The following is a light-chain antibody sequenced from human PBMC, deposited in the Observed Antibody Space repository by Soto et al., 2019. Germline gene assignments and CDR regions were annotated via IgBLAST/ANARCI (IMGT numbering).Light chain of an antibody. J-gene: IGLJ1*01. CDR3: SSYTSGSLRV. CDR1: SSDVGGYNY. V-gene: IGLV2-14*01. CDR2: EVS. Sequence: QSVLTQPASVSGSPGQSITISCTGTSSDVGGYNYVSWYQHHPGKAPKLLIYEVSYRPSGVSDRFSGSKSANTASLTISGLQAEDEAYYYCSSYTSGSLRVFGTGTKVT.